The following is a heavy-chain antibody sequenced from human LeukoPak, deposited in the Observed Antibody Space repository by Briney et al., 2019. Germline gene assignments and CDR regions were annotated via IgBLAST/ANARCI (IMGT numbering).Heavy chain of an antibody. Sequence: ASVKVSCKASGYTFTSYGISWVRQAPGQGLEWMGWISAYNGNTNYAQKLQGRVTMTTDTSTSTAYMELRSPRSDDTAVYYCARLVSGYEEHYGMDVWGQGTTVTVSS. CDR1: GYTFTSYG. J-gene: IGHJ6*02. V-gene: IGHV1-18*01. CDR3: ARLVSGYEEHYGMDV. D-gene: IGHD5-12*01. CDR2: ISAYNGNT.